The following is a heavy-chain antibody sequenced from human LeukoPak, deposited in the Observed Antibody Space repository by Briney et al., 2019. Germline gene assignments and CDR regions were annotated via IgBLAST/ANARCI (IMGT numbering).Heavy chain of an antibody. CDR2: IRSSSSTI. CDR3: ARDLNTYCGGDCPFEY. V-gene: IGHV3-48*01. CDR1: GFTLSKYG. D-gene: IGHD2-21*01. J-gene: IGHJ4*02. Sequence: PGGSLRLSCAASGFTLSKYGMNWVRQAPGKGLEWVSYIRSSSSTIYYADSVKGRFTISRDNAKNSLYLQMNSLRAEDTAVYYCARDLNTYCGGDCPFEYWGQGTLVTVSS.